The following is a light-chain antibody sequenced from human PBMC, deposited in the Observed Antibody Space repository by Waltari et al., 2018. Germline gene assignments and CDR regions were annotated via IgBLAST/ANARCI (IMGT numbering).Light chain of an antibody. V-gene: IGLV3-21*02. J-gene: IGLJ3*02. Sequence: SYVVTQPPSVSVAPGQTAKITCEGNNIGSKSAHWYQQKPGQAPVQVIYHDSDRPSGIPERFSGSNSRNTATRTITSVEAGDEADYYCQVFDSSSDHQVFGGGTKVTVL. CDR2: HDS. CDR3: QVFDSSSDHQV. CDR1: NIGSKS.